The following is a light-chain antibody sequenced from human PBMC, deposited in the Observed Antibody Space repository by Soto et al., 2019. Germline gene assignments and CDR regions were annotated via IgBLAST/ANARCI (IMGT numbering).Light chain of an antibody. CDR1: QSIDGW. J-gene: IGKJ1*01. CDR3: QHYHSSPWT. V-gene: IGKV1-5*03. CDR2: KAS. Sequence: DIQMTQSPSTLSASVGDRVTITCRASQSIDGWLAWYQQKTGQAPELLVSKASSLESGVPSRFSGSGSGTKFTLTISSLQPDDFATYYCQHYHSSPWTFGQGTKVDIK.